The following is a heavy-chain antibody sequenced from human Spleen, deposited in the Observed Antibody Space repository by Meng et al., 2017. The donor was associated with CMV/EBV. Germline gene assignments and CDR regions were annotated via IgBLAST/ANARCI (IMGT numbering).Heavy chain of an antibody. CDR1: GSTFRTAW. CDR2: IKSKIDEETT. V-gene: IGHV3-15*01. J-gene: IGHJ3*02. D-gene: IGHD6-6*01. CDR3: AKGVEYSSSSDAFDI. Sequence: GESLKISCAASGSTFRTAWMNWVRQVPGKGLEWVGRIKSKIDEETTDYAAPVKGRFSISRDDSKNTLFLQMNSLRAEDTAVYYCAKGVEYSSSSDAFDIWGQGTMVTVSS.